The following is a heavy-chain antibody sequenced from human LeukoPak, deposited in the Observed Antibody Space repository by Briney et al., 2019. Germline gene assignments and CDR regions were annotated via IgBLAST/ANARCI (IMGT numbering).Heavy chain of an antibody. CDR2: ISSSGSTI. Sequence: PGGSLRLSCAASGFTFSDYYMSWIRQAPGKGLEWVSYISSSGSTIYYADSVKGRFTISRDNAKNSLYLQMNSLRAEDTAVYYCARSIGLVSYYYGSGSIKPHFDYWGQGTLVTVSS. CDR3: ARSIGLVSYYYGSGSIKPHFDY. J-gene: IGHJ4*02. V-gene: IGHV3-11*01. CDR1: GFTFSDYY. D-gene: IGHD3-10*01.